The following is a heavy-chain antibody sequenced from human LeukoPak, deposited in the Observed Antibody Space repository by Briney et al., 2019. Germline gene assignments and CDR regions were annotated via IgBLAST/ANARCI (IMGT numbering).Heavy chain of an antibody. V-gene: IGHV1-2*02. D-gene: IGHD1-26*01. CDR3: ARDSGSPTVLSDY. J-gene: IGHJ4*02. CDR2: TNPNSGGT. Sequence: GASVKVSCKASGYTFTSYGISWVRQAPGQGLEWMGWTNPNSGGTNYAQKFQGRVTMTRDTSISTAYMELSRLRSDDTAVYYCARDSGSPTVLSDYWGQGTLVTVSS. CDR1: GYTFTSYG.